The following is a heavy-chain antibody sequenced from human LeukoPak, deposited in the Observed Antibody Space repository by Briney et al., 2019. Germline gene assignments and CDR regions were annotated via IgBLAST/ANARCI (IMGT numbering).Heavy chain of an antibody. CDR2: ISAYNGNT. Sequence: ASVKVSCKASGYTFTSYGISWVRQAHGQGLEWMGWISAYNGNTNNAQKLPGRVTMTTDTSTSTAYMELRSLRSDDTAVYYCARDGSGLPAAIPDACDIWGQGTMVTVSS. J-gene: IGHJ3*02. D-gene: IGHD2-2*02. V-gene: IGHV1-18*01. CDR1: GYTFTSYG. CDR3: ARDGSGLPAAIPDACDI.